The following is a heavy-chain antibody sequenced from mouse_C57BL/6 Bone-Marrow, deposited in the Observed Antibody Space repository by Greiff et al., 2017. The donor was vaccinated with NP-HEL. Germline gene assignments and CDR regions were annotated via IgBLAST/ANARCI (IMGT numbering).Heavy chain of an antibody. Sequence: VQLQPSDAAFVIPGASVKLSCKASGYTFTDYSIHWVKQRPGQGLEWIGYIYPRDGSTNYNEKFKGKATLTADKSSSTAYMQLNSLTSEDSAVYFCARAYVKGLYALDYWGQGTPVT. CDR2: IYPRDGST. J-gene: IGHJ4*01. CDR1: GYTFTDYS. CDR3: ARAYVKGLYALDY. V-gene: IGHV1-78*01. D-gene: IGHD1-3*01.